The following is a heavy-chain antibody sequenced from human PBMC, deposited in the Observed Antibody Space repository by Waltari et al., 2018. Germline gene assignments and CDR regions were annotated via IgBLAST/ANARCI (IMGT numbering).Heavy chain of an antibody. V-gene: IGHV4-30-4*08. CDR1: GVSISSGDDH. D-gene: IGHD3-22*01. CDR2: VYYSGST. CDR3: ARADYYYDKNWFDP. Sequence: QVQLQESGPGLVKPSQTLSLTCTVSGVSISSGDDHWHWIRQPPGKGLEWIGYVYYSGSTYYNPSLKSRLTISVDTSKNQFYRHLNSVTAADTAVYYCARADYYYDKNWFDPWGQGTPVTVSS. J-gene: IGHJ5*02.